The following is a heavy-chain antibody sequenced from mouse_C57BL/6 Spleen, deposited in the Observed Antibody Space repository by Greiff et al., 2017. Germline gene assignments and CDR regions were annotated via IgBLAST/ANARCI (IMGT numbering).Heavy chain of an antibody. CDR1: GYTFTSYW. Sequence: VQLQQPGAELVKPGASVKLSCKASGYTFTSYWMHWVKQRPGQGLEWIGMIHPNSGSTNYNEKFKSKATLTVDKSSSTAYMQLSSLTSEDSAVYYCAVAYYSNYYAMDYWGQGTSVTVSS. CDR2: IHPNSGST. V-gene: IGHV1-64*01. D-gene: IGHD2-5*01. CDR3: AVAYYSNYYAMDY. J-gene: IGHJ4*01.